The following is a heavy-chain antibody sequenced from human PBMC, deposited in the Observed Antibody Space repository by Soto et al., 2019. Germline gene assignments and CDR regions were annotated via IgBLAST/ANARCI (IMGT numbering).Heavy chain of an antibody. Sequence: EVQLAESGGGLAQPGGSLRLSCAASGFTLSGYAMAWVRQAPGKGLEYVSGISSNGVGTYYANSVQGRFTISRDNSKNTVYLQMGSLRPADMAVYYCARRARPDFYYMDVWGKGTTVTVSS. CDR3: ARRARPDFYYMDV. CDR1: GFTLSGYA. CDR2: ISSNGVGT. J-gene: IGHJ6*03. D-gene: IGHD6-6*01. V-gene: IGHV3-64*01.